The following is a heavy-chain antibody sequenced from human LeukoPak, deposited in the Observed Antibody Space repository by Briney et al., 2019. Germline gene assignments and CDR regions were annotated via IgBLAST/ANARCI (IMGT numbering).Heavy chain of an antibody. D-gene: IGHD2-15*01. Sequence: SETLSLTCTVSGGSISSYYWSWIRQPPGKGLEWIGYIYYSGSTNYNPSLKSRVTISVDTSKNQFSLKLSFVTAADTAVYYCAGSYCSGGSCYRYGNYYYGMDVWGQGTTVTVSS. CDR3: AGSYCSGGSCYRYGNYYYGMDV. CDR2: IYYSGST. J-gene: IGHJ6*02. V-gene: IGHV4-59*08. CDR1: GGSISSYY.